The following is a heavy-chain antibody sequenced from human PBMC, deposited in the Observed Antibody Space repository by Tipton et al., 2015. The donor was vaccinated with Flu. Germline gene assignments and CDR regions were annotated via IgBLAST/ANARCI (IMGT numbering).Heavy chain of an antibody. CDR3: ARDAQEHCSSSSSCSEFDY. D-gene: IGHD2-2*01. CDR2: IYTSGST. Sequence: TLSLTCTVSGGSIGVTTYYWGWIRQPAGKGLQWIGRIYTSGSTSYNPSLKSRVTMSVDTSKNQFSLKLSSVTAADTAVYYCARDAQEHCSSSSSCSEFDYWGQGTLVTVFS. J-gene: IGHJ4*02. V-gene: IGHV4-61*02. CDR1: GGSIGVTTYY.